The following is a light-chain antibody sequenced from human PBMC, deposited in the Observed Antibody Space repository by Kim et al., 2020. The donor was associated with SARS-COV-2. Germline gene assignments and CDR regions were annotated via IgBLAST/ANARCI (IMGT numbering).Light chain of an antibody. CDR1: KLGDKY. J-gene: IGLJ1*01. Sequence: SYELTQPPSVSVSPGQTASITCSGDKLGDKYACWYQQKPGQSPVLVIYHDSKRPSGIPERFSGSNSGNTATLTISGTQAMDEADYYCQAWDSSTAPYVFG. V-gene: IGLV3-1*01. CDR3: QAWDSSTAPYV. CDR2: HDS.